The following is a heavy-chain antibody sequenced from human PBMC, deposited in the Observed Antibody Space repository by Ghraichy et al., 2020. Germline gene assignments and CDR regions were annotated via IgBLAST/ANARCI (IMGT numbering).Heavy chain of an antibody. CDR3: ARLSKWELLLSFDY. CDR1: GGSISSSSYY. J-gene: IGHJ4*02. D-gene: IGHD1-26*01. V-gene: IGHV4-39*01. Sequence: SETLSLTCTVSGGSISSSSYYWGWIRQPPGKGLEWIGSIYYSGSTYYNPSLKSRVTISVDTSKNQFSLKLSSVTAADTAVYYCARLSKWELLLSFDYWGQGTLVTVSS. CDR2: IYYSGST.